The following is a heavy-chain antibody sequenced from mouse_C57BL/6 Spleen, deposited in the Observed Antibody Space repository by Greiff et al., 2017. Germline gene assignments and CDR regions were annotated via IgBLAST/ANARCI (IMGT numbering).Heavy chain of an antibody. CDR3: ARSDSFAY. CDR1: GYTFTDYY. J-gene: IGHJ3*01. Sequence: EVQLQQSGPVLVKPGASVKMSCKASGYTFTDYYMNWVKQSHGQSLEWIGFINPSNCGTSYNQTFKGKATLTVNKSSSPAYMALNSLTSEDSAVYYCARSDSFAYWGQGTLVTVSA. V-gene: IGHV1-19*01. CDR2: INPSNCGT.